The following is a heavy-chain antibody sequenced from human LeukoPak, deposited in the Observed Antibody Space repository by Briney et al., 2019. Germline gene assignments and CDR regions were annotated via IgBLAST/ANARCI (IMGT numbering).Heavy chain of an antibody. Sequence: SVKVSCKASGGTFNNDAISWVRQAPGQGFEWMGQMIPVLNTADYAQKFEGKITISADTSMNTAYMELSSLRSEDTAVYYCASLHCIDACHIRDRWGQGTLVTVSS. J-gene: IGHJ5*02. V-gene: IGHV1-69*04. D-gene: IGHD2-2*01. CDR2: MIPVLNTA. CDR1: GGTFNNDA. CDR3: ASLHCIDACHIRDR.